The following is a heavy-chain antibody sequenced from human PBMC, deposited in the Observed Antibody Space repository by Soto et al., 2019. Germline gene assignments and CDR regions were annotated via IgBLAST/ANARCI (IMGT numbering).Heavy chain of an antibody. Sequence: QVQLQESGPGLVKPSGTLSLTCAVSGGSISSSNWWSWVRQPPGKGLEWIGEIYHSGSTNYNPSLKSRVTISVDTSKNQFPLKLSSVTAADTAVYYGARALPGIAAAGLDPWGQGTLVTVSS. V-gene: IGHV4-4*02. CDR2: IYHSGST. J-gene: IGHJ5*02. CDR1: GGSISSSNW. CDR3: ARALPGIAAAGLDP. D-gene: IGHD6-13*01.